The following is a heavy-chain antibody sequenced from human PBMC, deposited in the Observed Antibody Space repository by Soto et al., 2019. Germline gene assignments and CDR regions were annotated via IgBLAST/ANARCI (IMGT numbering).Heavy chain of an antibody. Sequence: SETLSLTCTVSGGSISSRGYYWSWIRQQPGKGLEWIGYIYYSGSTYYNQSLKSRVTISVDTSKNQFSLKLSSVTAADTAVYYCARITFLYAIVDVSANANLSAFWGQGTRVIVSS. J-gene: IGHJ4*02. CDR1: GGSISSRGYY. CDR2: IYYSGST. V-gene: IGHV4-31*03. D-gene: IGHD2-21*01. CDR3: ARITFLYAIVDVSANANLSAF.